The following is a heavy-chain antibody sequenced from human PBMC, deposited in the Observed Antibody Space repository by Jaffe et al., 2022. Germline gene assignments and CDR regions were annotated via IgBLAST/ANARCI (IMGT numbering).Heavy chain of an antibody. CDR3: ANSPYYYDSSGYRYAFDI. J-gene: IGHJ3*02. CDR1: GFTFSSYG. Sequence: QVQLVESGGGVVQPGGSLRLSCAASGFTFSSYGMHWVRQAPGKGLEWVAFIRYDGSNKYYADSVKGRFTISRDNSKNTLYLQMNSLRAEDTAVYYCANSPYYYDSSGYRYAFDIWGQGTMVTVSS. V-gene: IGHV3-30*02. D-gene: IGHD3-22*01. CDR2: IRYDGSNK.